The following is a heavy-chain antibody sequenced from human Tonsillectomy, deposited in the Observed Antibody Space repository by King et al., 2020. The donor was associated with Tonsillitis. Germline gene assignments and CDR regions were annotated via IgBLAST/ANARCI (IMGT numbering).Heavy chain of an antibody. CDR1: GFSFDNYA. V-gene: IGHV3-43*02. J-gene: IGHJ6*03. CDR3: AKVLYYPEGTSYYYSYYYYMDV. CDR2: ISGDGGST. Sequence: VQLVESGGGVVQPGGSLRLSCAASGFSFDNYAMNWVRQAPGKGLEWVSLISGDGGSTYYADSVKGRFTISRDNSKNSLYLQMNSLKTEDAALYYCAKVLYYPEGTSYYYSYYYYMDVWGKGTTVTVSS. D-gene: IGHD3-22*01.